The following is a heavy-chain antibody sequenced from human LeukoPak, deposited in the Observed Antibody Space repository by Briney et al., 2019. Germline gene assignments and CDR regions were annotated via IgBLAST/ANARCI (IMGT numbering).Heavy chain of an antibody. CDR2: IYYSGST. Sequence: SETLSLTCTVSGGSISSSSYYWGWIRQPPGKGLEWIGSIYYSGSTYYNPSLKSRVTISVDTSKNQFSLKLSSVTAADTAVYYCTRELSGSQDYWGQGTLVTVSS. J-gene: IGHJ4*02. CDR1: GGSISSSSYY. V-gene: IGHV4-39*07. CDR3: TRELSGSQDY. D-gene: IGHD3-22*01.